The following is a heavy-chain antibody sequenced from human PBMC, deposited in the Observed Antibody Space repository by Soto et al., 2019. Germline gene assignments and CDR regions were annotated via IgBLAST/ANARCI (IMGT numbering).Heavy chain of an antibody. J-gene: IGHJ4*02. CDR1: GGSISSYY. D-gene: IGHD5-18*01. CDR3: SRGIQLWTITSYFDY. V-gene: IGHV4-59*01. CDR2: IYYSGST. Sequence: QVQLQESGPGLVKPSETLSLTCTVSGGSISSYYWSWIRQPPGKRLEWIGYIYYSGSTNYNPSLKSRVPISVDTAKNQFSLKLSSVTAADTAVYYCSRGIQLWTITSYFDYWGQGTLVTVSS.